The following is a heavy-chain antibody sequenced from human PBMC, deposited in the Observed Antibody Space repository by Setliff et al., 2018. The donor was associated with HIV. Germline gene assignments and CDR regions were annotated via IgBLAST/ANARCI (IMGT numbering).Heavy chain of an antibody. CDR2: ISGESRRT. V-gene: IGHV3-23*01. D-gene: IGHD3-9*01. Sequence: GGSLRLSCAASGFMFSDYAMSWVRQVPGKGLEWVSIISGESRRTYYADSVKGRFTISRDNSKNTLYLQMNSLRAEDTAVYYCVSGGAYFDFLLPPFDYWGQGTLVTVSS. CDR3: VSGGAYFDFLLPPFDY. CDR1: GFMFSDYA. J-gene: IGHJ4*02.